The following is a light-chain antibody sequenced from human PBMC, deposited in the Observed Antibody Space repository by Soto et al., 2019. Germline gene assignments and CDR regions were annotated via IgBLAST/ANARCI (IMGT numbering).Light chain of an antibody. CDR2: DAS. CDR3: QQYNNWPWT. V-gene: IGKV3-11*01. J-gene: IGKJ1*01. Sequence: EIVLTQSPVTLSLSPGERATLSCRASQSVTDFLAWYQQKPGQAPRLLIYDASNRATGIPARFSGSGSGTDFTLTISSLQSEDFAVYYCQQYNNWPWTFGQGTKVDIK. CDR1: QSVTDF.